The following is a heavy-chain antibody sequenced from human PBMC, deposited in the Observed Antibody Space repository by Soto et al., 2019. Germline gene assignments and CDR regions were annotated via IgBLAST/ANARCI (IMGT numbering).Heavy chain of an antibody. CDR1: GFAFSNSF. CDR3: VKRMVRGPPTLVMDV. D-gene: IGHD3-10*01. Sequence: PGGSLRLSCAASGFAFSNSFMHWVRQAPGKGLDWVGLISYGGSNKYYADSVKGRSTISRDNSKNTLYLQMNSLRPEDTAVYYCVKRMVRGPPTLVMDVWGQGTTVTVSS. V-gene: IGHV3-30*18. J-gene: IGHJ6*02. CDR2: ISYGGSNK.